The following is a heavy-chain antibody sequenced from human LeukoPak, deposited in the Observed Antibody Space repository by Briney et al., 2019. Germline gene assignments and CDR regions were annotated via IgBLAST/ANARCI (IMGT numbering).Heavy chain of an antibody. CDR1: GFTFSNAW. CDR2: IKSKTDGGTT. V-gene: IGHV3-15*01. Sequence: GGSLRLSCAASGFTFSNAWMSWVRQTPGKGLEWVSRIKSKTDGGTTDYAAPVKGRFTISRDDSKNTLYLQMNSLKTEDTAVYYCTTDHFGGDWNDVAAFDIWGQGTMVTVSS. CDR3: TTDHFGGDWNDVAAFDI. J-gene: IGHJ3*02. D-gene: IGHD1-1*01.